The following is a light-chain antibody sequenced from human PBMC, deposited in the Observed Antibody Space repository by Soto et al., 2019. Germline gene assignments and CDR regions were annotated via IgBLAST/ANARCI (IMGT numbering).Light chain of an antibody. CDR2: DNN. J-gene: IGLJ1*01. Sequence: QSVLTQPPSVSGAPGQSVTISCTGSSSNIGAGYEVNWYQHLPGTAPKLLIYDNNNQPSGVPDRFSGSKSGTSASLAITGLQAEDEAEYYCQSYDSSLSALYVFGTGTKLTVL. CDR1: SSNIGAGYE. CDR3: QSYDSSLSALYV. V-gene: IGLV1-40*01.